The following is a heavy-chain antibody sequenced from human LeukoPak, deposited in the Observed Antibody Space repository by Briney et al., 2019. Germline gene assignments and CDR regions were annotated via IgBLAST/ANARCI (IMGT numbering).Heavy chain of an antibody. CDR3: ARADGGYSYGKIYYYYGMDV. CDR2: IYYSGST. Sequence: SETLSLTCTVSGGSISSYYWSWIRQPPGKGLEWIGYIYYSGSTNYNPSLKSRVTISVDTSKIQFSLKLSSVTAADTAVYYCARADGGYSYGKIYYYYGMDVWGQGTTVTVSS. D-gene: IGHD5-18*01. J-gene: IGHJ6*02. CDR1: GGSISSYY. V-gene: IGHV4-59*01.